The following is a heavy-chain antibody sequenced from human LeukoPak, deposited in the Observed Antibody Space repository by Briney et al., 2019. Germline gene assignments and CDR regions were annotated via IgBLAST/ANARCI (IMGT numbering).Heavy chain of an antibody. CDR2: IRDSGSST. CDR1: GFTFSSYA. V-gene: IGHV3-23*01. J-gene: IGHJ6*02. Sequence: GGSLRLSCAASGFTFSSYAMSWVRQAPGKGLEWVSAIRDSGSSTHYADSVKGRFTTSRDNSKNTLYLQMNSLRAEDTAVYYCARDLQAARPPLYYYYGMDVWGQGTTVTVSS. D-gene: IGHD6-6*01. CDR3: ARDLQAARPPLYYYYGMDV.